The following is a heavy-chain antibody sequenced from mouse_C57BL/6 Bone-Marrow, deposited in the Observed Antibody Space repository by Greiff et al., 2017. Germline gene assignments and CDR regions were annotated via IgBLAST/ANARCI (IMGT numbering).Heavy chain of an antibody. CDR2: IYPTSGRT. J-gene: IGHJ2*01. Sequence: VQLQQPGAELVKPGASVKMSCKASGYTFTSYWITWVKQRPGQGLEWIGDIYPTSGRTNYNEKFKSKAILTVDTSANTAYMQLSSLTSEDSAVFYRARSGPRGRSVVYWGQGTTPTGSS. CDR3: ARSGPRGRSVVY. V-gene: IGHV1-55*01. CDR1: GYTFTSYW. D-gene: IGHD6-1*01.